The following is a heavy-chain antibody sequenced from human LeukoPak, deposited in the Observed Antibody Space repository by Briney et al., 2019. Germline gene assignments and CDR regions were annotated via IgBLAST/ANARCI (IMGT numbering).Heavy chain of an antibody. J-gene: IGHJ4*02. CDR3: AGGYGYDSSGYSDY. Sequence: SETLSLTCAVSGGSISSGAYSWSWIRQPPGKGLEWIGYIYHSGSTYYNPSLKSRVTISVDRSKNQFSLKLSSVTAADTAVYYCAGGYGYDSSGYSDYWGQGTLVTVSS. CDR2: IYHSGST. D-gene: IGHD3-22*01. V-gene: IGHV4-30-2*01. CDR1: GGSISSGAYS.